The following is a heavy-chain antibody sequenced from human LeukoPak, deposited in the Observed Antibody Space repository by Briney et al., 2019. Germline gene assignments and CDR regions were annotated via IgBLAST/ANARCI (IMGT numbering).Heavy chain of an antibody. D-gene: IGHD4-17*01. CDR1: GFTFSSYA. CDR2: ISGSGGST. V-gene: IGHV3-23*01. CDR3: AKDKRRAYGDFDY. J-gene: IGHJ4*02. Sequence: PGGSLRLSCAASGFTFSSYAISWVRQAPGKGLEWVSAISGSGGSTYYADSVKGRFTVSRDNSKNTLYLQMNSLRAEDTAVYYCAKDKRRAYGDFDYWGQGTLVTVSS.